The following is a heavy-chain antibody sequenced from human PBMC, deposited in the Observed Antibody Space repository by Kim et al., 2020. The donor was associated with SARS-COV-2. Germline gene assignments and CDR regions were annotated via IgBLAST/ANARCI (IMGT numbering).Heavy chain of an antibody. V-gene: IGHV3-33*01. Sequence: GGSLRLSCAASGFTFSTCGMHWVRQAPGKGLEWVAVIWYDGSNKYYADSVKGRFTISRDNSENTLYLQMNSLRAEDTAVYYCAREQTDDILTGWLDYWGQGTLVTVSS. J-gene: IGHJ4*02. D-gene: IGHD3-9*01. CDR2: IWYDGSNK. CDR1: GFTFSTCG. CDR3: AREQTDDILTGWLDY.